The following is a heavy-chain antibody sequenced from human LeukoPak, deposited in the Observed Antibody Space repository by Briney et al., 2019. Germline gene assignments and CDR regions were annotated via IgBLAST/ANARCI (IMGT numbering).Heavy chain of an antibody. J-gene: IGHJ3*02. CDR1: GYSISSGFH. Sequence: SETLSLTCTVSGYSISSGFHWSWIRQHPGKGLEWIGYIYYSGSTYYNPSLKSRVTISVDTSKNQFSLKLSSVTAADTAVYYCARAGITIFGVVKGAFDIWGQGTMVTVSS. CDR2: IYYSGST. D-gene: IGHD3-3*01. V-gene: IGHV4-31*03. CDR3: ARAGITIFGVVKGAFDI.